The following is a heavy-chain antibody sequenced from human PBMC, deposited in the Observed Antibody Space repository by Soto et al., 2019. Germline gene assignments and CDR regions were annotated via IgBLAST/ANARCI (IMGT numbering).Heavy chain of an antibody. CDR2: INHSGST. J-gene: IGHJ4*02. CDR3: ARGESYYDY. V-gene: IGHV4-34*01. CDR1: GGSFSGYY. Sequence: ETLSLTCAVYGGSFSGYYWSWIRQPPGKGLEWIGEINHSGSTNYNPSLKSRVTISVDTSKNRFSLKLSSVTAADTAVYYCARGESYYDYWGQGTLVTVSS.